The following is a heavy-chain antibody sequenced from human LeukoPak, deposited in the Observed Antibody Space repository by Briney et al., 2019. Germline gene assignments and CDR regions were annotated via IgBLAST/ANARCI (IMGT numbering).Heavy chain of an antibody. J-gene: IGHJ4*02. Sequence: GFSVKVSCKASGGTFSSYAISWVRQAPGQGLEWMGGIIPIFGTANYAQKFQGRVTITADESTSTAYMELSSLRSEDTAVYYCARLRPGIAAAPDYWGQGTLVAVSS. CDR1: GGTFSSYA. V-gene: IGHV1-69*01. D-gene: IGHD6-13*01. CDR2: IIPIFGTA. CDR3: ARLRPGIAAAPDY.